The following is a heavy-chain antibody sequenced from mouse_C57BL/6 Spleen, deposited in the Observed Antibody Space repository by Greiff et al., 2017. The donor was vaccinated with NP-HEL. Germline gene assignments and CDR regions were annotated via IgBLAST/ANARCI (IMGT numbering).Heavy chain of an antibody. V-gene: IGHV1-52*01. CDR2: IDPSDSET. D-gene: IGHD1-1*01. J-gene: IGHJ2*01. CDR3: ARLDVRDYYGDY. Sequence: QVQLQQPGAELVRPGSSVKLSCKASGYTFTSYWMHWVKQRPIQGLEWIGNIDPSDSETHYNQKFKDKATLTVDKSSSTAYMQLSSLTSEDAAVYYCARLDVRDYYGDYGGQGTTLTVSS. CDR1: GYTFTSYW.